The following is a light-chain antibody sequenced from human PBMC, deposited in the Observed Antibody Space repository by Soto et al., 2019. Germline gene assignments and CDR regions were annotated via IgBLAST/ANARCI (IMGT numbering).Light chain of an antibody. CDR1: QSISSW. Sequence: DIQMTQSPSTLSASVGDRVTITCRASQSISSWLAWYQQKPGKAPKLLIYDASSLESGLPSRFTGRGSGTESTLTASLLQPDDYANYDGQQYNRYPYTFGQGTKLEIK. V-gene: IGKV1-5*01. CDR3: QQYNRYPYT. CDR2: DAS. J-gene: IGKJ2*01.